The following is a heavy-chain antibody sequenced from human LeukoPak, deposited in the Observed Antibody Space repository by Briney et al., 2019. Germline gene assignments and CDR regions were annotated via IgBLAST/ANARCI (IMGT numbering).Heavy chain of an antibody. CDR3: ARYLGGVAAAGTYYYYMDV. D-gene: IGHD6-13*01. CDR1: GGSISSGSYY. CDR2: IYTSGST. Sequence: SETLSLTCTVSGGSISSGSYYWSWIRQPAGKGLEWIGRIYTSGSTNYNPSLKSRVTISVDTSKNQFSLKLSSVTAADTAVYYCARYLGGVAAAGTYYYYMDVWGKGTTVTVSS. J-gene: IGHJ6*03. V-gene: IGHV4-61*02.